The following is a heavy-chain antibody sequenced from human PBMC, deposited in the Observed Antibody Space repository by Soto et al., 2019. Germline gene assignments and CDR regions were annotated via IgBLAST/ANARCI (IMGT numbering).Heavy chain of an antibody. V-gene: IGHV3-23*01. CDR3: AKVPYNYWSEPFDF. J-gene: IGHJ4*02. Sequence: PGGSLRLSCAASGFTFSDHPMSWVRQAPGKGLEWVSAINTRGSDTFYADSVKGRVTVSRDNSGNTLYLQMSVLRAEDTATYFCAKVPYNYWSEPFDFWGQGTLVTVSS. D-gene: IGHD2-8*02. CDR2: INTRGSDT. CDR1: GFTFSDHP.